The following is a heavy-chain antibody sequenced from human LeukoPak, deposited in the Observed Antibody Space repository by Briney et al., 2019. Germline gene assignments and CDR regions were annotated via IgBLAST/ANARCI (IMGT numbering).Heavy chain of an antibody. J-gene: IGHJ6*04. D-gene: IGHD4-17*01. V-gene: IGHV3-30*04. CDR2: ISYDGSNK. CDR3: ARVGYGDYGYGYYYGMDV. Sequence: PGRSLRLSCAASGFTFSSYAMHWVRQAPGKGLEWVAVISYDGSNKYYADSVKGRFTISRDNSKNTLYLQMNSLRAEDTAAYYCARVGYGDYGYGYYYGMDVWGKGTTVTVSS. CDR1: GFTFSSYA.